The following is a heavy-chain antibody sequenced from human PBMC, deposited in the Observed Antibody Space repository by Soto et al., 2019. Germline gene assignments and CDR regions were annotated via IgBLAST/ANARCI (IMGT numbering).Heavy chain of an antibody. D-gene: IGHD1-26*01. CDR3: AKDPYSGSRHVTYYYYYGMDV. CDR1: GFTFSSYG. J-gene: IGHJ6*02. Sequence: QVQLVESGGGVVQPGRSLRLSCAASGFTFSSYGMHWVRQAPGKGLEWVAVISYDGSNKYYADSVKGRFTISRDNSKNTLYLQMNSLRAEDTAVYYCAKDPYSGSRHVTYYYYYGMDVWGQGTTVTVSS. V-gene: IGHV3-30*18. CDR2: ISYDGSNK.